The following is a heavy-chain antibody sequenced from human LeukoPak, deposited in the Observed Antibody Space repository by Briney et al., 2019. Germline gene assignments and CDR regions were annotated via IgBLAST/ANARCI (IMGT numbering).Heavy chain of an antibody. CDR1: GDSVSANGAA. J-gene: IGHJ3*02. CDR2: TYYRSKWYD. D-gene: IGHD3-3*01. CDR3: ARVPYYDFQADAFDI. V-gene: IGHV6-1*01. Sequence: SQTLSLTCAISGDSVSANGAAWNWIRQSPSRGLEWLGRTYYRSKWYDDYAVSVGSRITINPDTSKNQFSLQLNSVTPEDTAVYYCARVPYYDFQADAFDIWGQGTMVTVSS.